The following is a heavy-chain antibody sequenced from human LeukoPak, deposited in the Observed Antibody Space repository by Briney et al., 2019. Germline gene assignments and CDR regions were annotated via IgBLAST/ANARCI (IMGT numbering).Heavy chain of an antibody. D-gene: IGHD5-18*01. V-gene: IGHV4-34*08. CDR2: INHSGST. CDR1: GFTFISYA. Sequence: GSLRLSCAASGFTFISYAMSWVRQPPGKGLEWIGEINHSGSTNYNPSLKSRVTISVDTSKNQFSLKLSSVTAADTAVYYCATRYSYGGGVFDYWGQGTLVTVSS. CDR3: ATRYSYGGGVFDY. J-gene: IGHJ4*02.